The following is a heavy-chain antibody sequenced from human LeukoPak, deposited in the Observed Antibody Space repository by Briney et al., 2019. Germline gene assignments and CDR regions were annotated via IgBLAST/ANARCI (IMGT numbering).Heavy chain of an antibody. CDR2: IFPNSGGT. V-gene: IGHV1-2*02. Sequence: ASVKVSCKASGYTFTDYYIHWVRQAPGQGLEWMGWIFPNSGGTNYAQKSQGRVTVTRDTSISTASMELNRLTSDDTAVYYCARVWGPTATFDYWGQGTLVTVSS. CDR3: ARVWGPTATFDY. D-gene: IGHD1-1*01. J-gene: IGHJ4*02. CDR1: GYTFTDYY.